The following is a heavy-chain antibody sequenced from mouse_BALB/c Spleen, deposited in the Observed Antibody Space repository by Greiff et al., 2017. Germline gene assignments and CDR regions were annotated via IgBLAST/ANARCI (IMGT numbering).Heavy chain of an antibody. CDR2: INPSSGYT. D-gene: IGHD1-1*01. Sequence: VHLVESGAELARPGASVKMSCKASGYTFTSYTMHWVKQRPGQGLEWIGYINPSSGYTNYNQKFKDKATLTADKSSSTAYMQLSSLTSEDSAVYYCAIITTVVDYFDYWGQGTTLTVSS. J-gene: IGHJ2*01. CDR3: AIITTVVDYFDY. CDR1: GYTFTSYT. V-gene: IGHV1-4*01.